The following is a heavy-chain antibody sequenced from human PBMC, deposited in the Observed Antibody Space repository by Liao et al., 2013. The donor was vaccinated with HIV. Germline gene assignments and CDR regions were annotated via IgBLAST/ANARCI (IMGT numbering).Heavy chain of an antibody. Sequence: QVQLQESGPGLVKPSQTLSLTCTVSGGSISSGSYFWSWIRQPAGKGLEWIGRIYTSGTTNFNPSLKSRVTISVDTSKNQFSLKLSSVTAADTAVYHCAREDYDLWSGYYYYYMDVWGKGTTVTVSS. CDR1: GGSISSGSYF. CDR2: IYTSGTT. D-gene: IGHD3-3*01. J-gene: IGHJ6*03. V-gene: IGHV4-61*02. CDR3: AREDYDLWSGYYYYYMDV.